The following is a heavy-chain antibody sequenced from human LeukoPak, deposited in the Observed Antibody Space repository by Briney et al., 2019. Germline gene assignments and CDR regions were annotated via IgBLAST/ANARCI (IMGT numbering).Heavy chain of an antibody. CDR1: GYTFTSYG. V-gene: IGHV1-18*01. CDR2: ISAYNGNT. D-gene: IGHD3-16*01. CDR3: ARGSLGGPNYYYYYGMDV. Sequence: GASVKVSCKASGYTFTSYGISWVRQAPGQGLEWMRWISAYNGNTNYAQKLQGRVTMTTDTSTSTAYMELRSLRSEDTAVYYCARGSLGGPNYYYYYGMDVWGQGTTVTVSS. J-gene: IGHJ6*02.